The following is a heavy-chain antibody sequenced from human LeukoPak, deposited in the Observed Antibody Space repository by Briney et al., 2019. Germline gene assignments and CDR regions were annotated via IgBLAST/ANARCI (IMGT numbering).Heavy chain of an antibody. CDR1: GFTFSSYS. CDR2: ISSSSSYI. Sequence: GGFLRLSCAASGFTFSSYSMNWVRQAPGKGLEWVSSISSSSSYIYYADSVKGRFTISRDNAKNSLYLQMNSLRAEDTAVYYCARDTYYDILTGPSRLDVWGKGTTVTVSS. J-gene: IGHJ6*04. D-gene: IGHD3-9*01. CDR3: ARDTYYDILTGPSRLDV. V-gene: IGHV3-21*01.